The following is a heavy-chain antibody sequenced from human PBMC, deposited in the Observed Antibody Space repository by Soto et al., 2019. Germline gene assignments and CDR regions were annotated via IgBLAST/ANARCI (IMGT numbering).Heavy chain of an antibody. V-gene: IGHV1-69*06. D-gene: IGHD2-2*02. CDR2: IIPIFGTA. CDR3: ARDQSGPAAIRGRFDYYYYGMDV. Sequence: QVQLVQSGAEVKKPGSSVKVSCKASGGTFSSYAISWVRQAPGQGLEWMGGIIPIFGTANYAQKFQGRVTITADKSTSTAYMELSSLRSEDTAVYYCARDQSGPAAIRGRFDYYYYGMDVWGQGTTVTVSS. CDR1: GGTFSSYA. J-gene: IGHJ6*02.